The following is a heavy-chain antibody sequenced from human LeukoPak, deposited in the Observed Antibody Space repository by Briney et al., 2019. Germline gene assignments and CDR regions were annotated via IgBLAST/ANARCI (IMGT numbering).Heavy chain of an antibody. CDR1: GFTFSSYA. D-gene: IGHD3-9*01. Sequence: GGSLRLSCAASGFTFSSYAMNWVRQAPGKGLEWVSGISGSGTNTYYTDSVKGRFTISRDNSKNTLYLQMNSLRAEDTAVYYCAKDQGDTSYDILTGWSFDYWGQGTLVTVSS. J-gene: IGHJ4*02. CDR3: AKDQGDTSYDILTGWSFDY. CDR2: ISGSGTNT. V-gene: IGHV3-23*01.